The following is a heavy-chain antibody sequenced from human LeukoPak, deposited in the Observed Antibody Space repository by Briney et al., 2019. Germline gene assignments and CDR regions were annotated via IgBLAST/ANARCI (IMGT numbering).Heavy chain of an antibody. CDR2: IYPGDSDT. J-gene: IGHJ6*02. CDR1: GYSFTSYW. CDR3: ARRSIGLGATPLKGYYYYGMDV. V-gene: IGHV5-51*01. Sequence: GESLKISCKGSGYSFTSYWIGWVRQMPGKGLEWMGIIYPGDSDTRYSPSFQGQVTISADKSISTAYLQWSSLKASDTAMYYCARRSIGLGATPLKGYYYYGMDVWGQGTTVTVSS. D-gene: IGHD1-26*01.